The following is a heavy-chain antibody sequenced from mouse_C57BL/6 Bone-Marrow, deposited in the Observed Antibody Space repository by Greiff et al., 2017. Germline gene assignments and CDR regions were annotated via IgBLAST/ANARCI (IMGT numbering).Heavy chain of an antibody. CDR1: GYSITSGYY. D-gene: IGHD2-4*01. Sequence: VQLQQSGPGLVKPSQSLSLTCSVTGYSITSGYYWNWIRQFPGNKLEWMGYISYDGSNNYNPSLKNRISITRDTSMNQFFLKLNSVTTEDTATYYCARDPLYDYDEAYWGQGTLGTVSA. V-gene: IGHV3-6*01. CDR2: ISYDGSN. CDR3: ARDPLYDYDEAY. J-gene: IGHJ3*01.